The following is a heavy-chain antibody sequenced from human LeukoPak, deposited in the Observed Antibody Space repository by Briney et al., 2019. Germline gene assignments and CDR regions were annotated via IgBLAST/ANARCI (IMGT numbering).Heavy chain of an antibody. J-gene: IGHJ4*02. CDR3: AKDRSNYDFWSGYYGY. Sequence: GGSLRLSCAASGFTFSSYGMHWVRQAPGKGLEWVALIRYDGSNKYYADSVKGRFTISRDNSKNTLYLQMNSLRAEDTAVHYCAKDRSNYDFWSGYYGYWGQGTLVTVSS. CDR1: GFTFSSYG. V-gene: IGHV3-30*02. CDR2: IRYDGSNK. D-gene: IGHD3-3*01.